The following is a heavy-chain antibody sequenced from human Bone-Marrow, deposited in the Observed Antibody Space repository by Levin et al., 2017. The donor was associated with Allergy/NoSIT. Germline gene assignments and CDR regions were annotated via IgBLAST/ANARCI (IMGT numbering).Heavy chain of an antibody. CDR1: GFTFSNAW. CDR2: IKSKTDGGTT. J-gene: IGHJ5*02. V-gene: IGHV3-15*01. Sequence: TSGGSLRLSCAASGFTFSNAWMSWVRQAPGKGLEWVGRIKSKTDGGTTDYAAPVKGRFTISRDDSKNTLYLQMNSLKTEDTAVYYCTTDFRTSGCSGGSCYSPWFDPWGQGTLVTVSS. CDR3: TTDFRTSGCSGGSCYSPWFDP. D-gene: IGHD2-15*01.